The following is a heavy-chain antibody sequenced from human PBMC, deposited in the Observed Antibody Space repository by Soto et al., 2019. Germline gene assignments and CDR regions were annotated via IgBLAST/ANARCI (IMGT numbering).Heavy chain of an antibody. CDR2: IIPSYDRT. CDR3: ARDPSNDYGGDTFDY. V-gene: IGHV1-69*04. J-gene: IGHJ4*02. Sequence: SVKVSCKASGGTFSSYAVHWVRQAPGQGLEWLGKIIPSYDRTNYAQKFQGRVTVTADTYTTTAYMELSSLRSDDTAVYYCARDPSNDYGGDTFDYWGQGTLVTVSS. CDR1: GGTFSSYA. D-gene: IGHD4-17*01.